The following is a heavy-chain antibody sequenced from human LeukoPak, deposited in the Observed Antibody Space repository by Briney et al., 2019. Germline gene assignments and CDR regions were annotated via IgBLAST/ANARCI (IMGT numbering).Heavy chain of an antibody. D-gene: IGHD3-16*01. CDR2: IYYSGST. V-gene: IGHV4-59*08. CDR3: ASLIQAWGRFDY. CDR1: GGSISSYY. J-gene: IGHJ4*02. Sequence: SETLSLTCTVSGGSISSYYWSWIRQPPGKGLEWIGYIYYSGSTNYNPSLKSRVTISVDTSKNQFSLKLSSVTAADTAVYYCASLIQAWGRFDYWGQGTLVTVSS.